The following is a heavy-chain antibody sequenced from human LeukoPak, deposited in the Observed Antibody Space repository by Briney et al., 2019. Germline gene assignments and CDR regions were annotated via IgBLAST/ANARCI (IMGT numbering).Heavy chain of an antibody. Sequence: LSGGSLRLSCAVSGFTFSDNWMSWVRQAPGQGLEWVANIKQDGSEKAYVDSVTGRFTISTDNAKNSLYLQMNSLRAEDTAVYYCARDPEEGYGDRAVDYWGQGTLVTVSS. D-gene: IGHD4-17*01. CDR2: IKQDGSEK. J-gene: IGHJ4*02. V-gene: IGHV3-7*01. CDR1: GFTFSDNW. CDR3: ARDPEEGYGDRAVDY.